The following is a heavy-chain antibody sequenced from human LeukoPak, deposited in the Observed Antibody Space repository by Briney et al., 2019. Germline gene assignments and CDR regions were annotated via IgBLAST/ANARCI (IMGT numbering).Heavy chain of an antibody. CDR2: IYYSGST. Sequence: PSETLSLTCAVSGGSISSGGYSWSWIRQPPGKGLEWIGYIYYSGSTYYNPSLKSRVTISVDTSKNQFSLKLSSVTAADTAVYYCARDTGFPFFDYWGQGSLVTVSS. J-gene: IGHJ4*02. CDR1: GGSISSGGYS. CDR3: ARDTGFPFFDY. V-gene: IGHV4-30-4*07.